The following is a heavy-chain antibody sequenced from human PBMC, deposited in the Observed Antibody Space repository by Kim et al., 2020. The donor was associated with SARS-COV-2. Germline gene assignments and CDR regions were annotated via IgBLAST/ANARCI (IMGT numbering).Heavy chain of an antibody. CDR2: MNPNSGNT. V-gene: IGHV1-8*01. Sequence: ASVKVSCKSSGYTFTSYDINWVRQATGQGLEWMGWMNPNSGNTGYAQKFQGRVTMTRNTSISTAYMELSSLRSEDTAVYYCARTGTMVQGGNAFDIWGQGTMVTVSS. D-gene: IGHD3-10*01. J-gene: IGHJ3*02. CDR3: ARTGTMVQGGNAFDI. CDR1: GYTFTSYD.